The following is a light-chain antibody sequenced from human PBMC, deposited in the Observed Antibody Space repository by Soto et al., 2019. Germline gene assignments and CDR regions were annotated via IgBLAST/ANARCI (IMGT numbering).Light chain of an antibody. CDR2: WAS. J-gene: IGKJ2*01. Sequence: DIVMTQSPDSLAVSLGERATINCKSSQSVLYSSNNKNYLAWYQQKPRQPPKLLIYWASTRESGVPDRFSGSGSGTDFTLNISSLQAEDVAVYYCQQYYSTPQTFGQGTKLEIK. CDR3: QQYYSTPQT. CDR1: QSVLYSSNNKNY. V-gene: IGKV4-1*01.